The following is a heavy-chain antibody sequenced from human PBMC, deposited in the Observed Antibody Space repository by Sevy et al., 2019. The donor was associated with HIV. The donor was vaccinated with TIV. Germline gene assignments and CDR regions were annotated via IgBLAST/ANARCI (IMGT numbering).Heavy chain of an antibody. Sequence: GGSLRLSCAGSAFIFSSYTVNWVRQAPGKGREWVASVSSDSSHIYYAESVRGGFTISRDNAKNSAFLEMDSLRVEDTAVYYCARARVDFDYWGPGTLVTVSS. CDR1: AFIFSSYT. V-gene: IGHV3-21*01. CDR3: ARARVDFDY. J-gene: IGHJ4*02. CDR2: VSSDSSHI.